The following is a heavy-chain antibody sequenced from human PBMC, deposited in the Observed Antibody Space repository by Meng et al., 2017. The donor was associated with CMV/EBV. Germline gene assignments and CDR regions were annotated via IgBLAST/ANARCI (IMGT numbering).Heavy chain of an antibody. D-gene: IGHD2-2*01. Sequence: GGSLRLSCAASGFTFSDYYMSWIRQAPGKGREWVSYISSSGSTIYYADSVKGRFTIPRDNAKNSLYLQMNSLRAEDTAVYYCARGPVVVVPAATRYYYYGMDVWGQGTTVTVSS. V-gene: IGHV3-11*01. CDR3: ARGPVVVVPAATRYYYYGMDV. CDR2: ISSSGSTI. CDR1: GFTFSDYY. J-gene: IGHJ6*02.